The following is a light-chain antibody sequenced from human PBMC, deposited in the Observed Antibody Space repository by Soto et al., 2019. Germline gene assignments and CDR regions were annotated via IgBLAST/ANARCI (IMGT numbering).Light chain of an antibody. Sequence: QSALTQPASVSGSPGQSITISCIGTSSDVGGYNFVSWYQQHPGEAPKLIIFDVSHRPSGISTRFSGSKSGNTASLTISGLQAEDEADYYCSPYRIRSPPDYVFGTGTQLTVL. CDR1: SSDVGGYNF. V-gene: IGLV2-14*03. J-gene: IGLJ1*01. CDR3: SPYRIRSPPDYV. CDR2: DVS.